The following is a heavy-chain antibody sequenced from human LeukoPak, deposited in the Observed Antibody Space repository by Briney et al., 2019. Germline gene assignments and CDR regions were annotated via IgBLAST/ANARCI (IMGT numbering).Heavy chain of an antibody. D-gene: IGHD6-19*01. CDR1: GGSISSSSYY. J-gene: IGHJ6*03. Sequence: SETLSLTCTVSGGSISSSSYYWGWLRQPPGKGLEWIGSIYYSGSTYYNPSLKSRVTISVDTSKNQFSLKLSSVTAADTAVYYCARLGATGSGWLFYYYYMDVWGKGTTVTISS. CDR2: IYYSGST. V-gene: IGHV4-39*01. CDR3: ARLGATGSGWLFYYYYMDV.